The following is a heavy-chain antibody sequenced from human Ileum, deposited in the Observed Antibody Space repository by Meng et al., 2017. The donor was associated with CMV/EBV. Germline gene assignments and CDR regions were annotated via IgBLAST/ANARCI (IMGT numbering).Heavy chain of an antibody. Sequence: QGQRKGSGQGLVKVSRPLSLPCPGSGGSIGSYYWNWIRQPDGKGLEWIGRIHTTDSTNYNPSFKSRVTISVDTSKNQFSLKLTSMTAADTAVYYCARDTGTTGTGSLFDYWGQGILVTVSS. CDR3: ARDTGTTGTGSLFDY. CDR2: IHTTDST. D-gene: IGHD1-1*01. J-gene: IGHJ4*02. V-gene: IGHV4-4*07. CDR1: GGSIGSYY.